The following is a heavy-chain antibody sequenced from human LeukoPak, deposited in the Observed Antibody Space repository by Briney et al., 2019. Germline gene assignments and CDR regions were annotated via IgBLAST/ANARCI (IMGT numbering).Heavy chain of an antibody. CDR1: GYTLTSYY. Sequence: GASVKVSCKASGYTLTSYYMHWVRQAPGQGLEWMGGIIPIFGTANYAQKFQGRVTITADESTSTAYMELSSLRSEDTAVYYCARERGDNTFDYWGQGTLVTVSS. J-gene: IGHJ4*02. V-gene: IGHV1-69*13. CDR2: IIPIFGTA. D-gene: IGHD1-1*01. CDR3: ARERGDNTFDY.